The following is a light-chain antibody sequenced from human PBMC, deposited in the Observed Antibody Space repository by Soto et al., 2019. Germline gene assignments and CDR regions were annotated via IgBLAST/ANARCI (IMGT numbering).Light chain of an antibody. CDR1: QDISTY. Sequence: DLQMTQSPSSLSASLGDRVTITCRASQDISTYLNWYQQKPGKAPNLLIYTVPNLETGVPSRCKGSVSGTVFNLTISALKPEDIATKYLQQYNSPPYTFVQGTRLEIE. CDR3: QQYNSPPYT. V-gene: IGKV1-33*01. CDR2: TVP. J-gene: IGKJ2*01.